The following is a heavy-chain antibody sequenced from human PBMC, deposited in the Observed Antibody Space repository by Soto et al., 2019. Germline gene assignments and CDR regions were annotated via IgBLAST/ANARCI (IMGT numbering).Heavy chain of an antibody. D-gene: IGHD6-6*01. V-gene: IGHV4-39*02. Sequence: SETLSLTCTVSGGSLGSDYWGWIRQPRGKGLEWIGSIYYSGSTYYNPSLKSRVTISVDTSKNQFSLKLSSVTAADTAVYYCARDEYSSWRRYYGMDVWGQGSPVTVSS. CDR2: IYYSGST. CDR3: ARDEYSSWRRYYGMDV. CDR1: GGSLGSDY. J-gene: IGHJ6*02.